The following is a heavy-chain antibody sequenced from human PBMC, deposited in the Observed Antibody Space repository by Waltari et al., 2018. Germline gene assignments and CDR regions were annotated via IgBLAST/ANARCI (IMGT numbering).Heavy chain of an antibody. CDR2: IIPIFGTA. J-gene: IGHJ4*02. Sequence: QVQLVQSGAEVKKPGSSVKVSCTASGGTFSSYAISWMRQAPGQGLEWMGGIIPIFGTANYAQKFQGRVTISRDNAKNSLYLQMNSLRAEDTAVYYCASQIVAATRTRFDYWGQGTLVTVSS. V-gene: IGHV1-69*05. CDR3: ASQIVAATRTRFDY. D-gene: IGHD5-12*01. CDR1: GGTFSSYA.